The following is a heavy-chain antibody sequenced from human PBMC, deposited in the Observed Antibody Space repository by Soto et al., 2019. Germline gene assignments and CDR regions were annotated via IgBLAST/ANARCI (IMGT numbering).Heavy chain of an antibody. CDR2: IYSGGST. J-gene: IGHJ4*02. Sequence: EVQPVESGGSLIQPGGSLRLSCAASGFTVSSSYMSWVRQAPGQGLEWVLVIYSGGSTYYADSVKGRFTISRDNSKNTLYLQMNSLRAEDTAVYYCARAPGSSGYSDYFDYWGQGTLVTVSS. CDR3: ARAPGSSGYSDYFDY. CDR1: GFTVSSSY. D-gene: IGHD3-22*01. V-gene: IGHV3-53*01.